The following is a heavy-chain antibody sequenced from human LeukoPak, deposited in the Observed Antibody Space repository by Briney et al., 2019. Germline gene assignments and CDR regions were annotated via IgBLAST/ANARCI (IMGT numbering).Heavy chain of an antibody. CDR1: GGSFSGYY. CDR3: ARSPRGYCSGGSCYPDY. D-gene: IGHD2-15*01. Sequence: SETLSLTCAVYGGSFSGYYWSWIRQPPGKGLEWIGEINHSGSTNYNPSLKSRVTISVDKSKNQFSLKLSSVTAADTAVYYCARSPRGYCSGGSCYPDYWGQGTLVTVSS. V-gene: IGHV4-34*01. J-gene: IGHJ4*02. CDR2: INHSGST.